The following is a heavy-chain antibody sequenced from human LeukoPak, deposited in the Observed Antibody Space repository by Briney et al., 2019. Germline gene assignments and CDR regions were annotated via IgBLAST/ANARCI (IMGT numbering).Heavy chain of an antibody. D-gene: IGHD3-3*01. Sequence: SETLSLTCAVYGGSFSGYYWSWIRQPPGKGLEWIGEINHSGSTNYNPSLKSRVTISVDTSKNQFSLKLSSVTAADTAVYYCARGLAHYDLWSGYSSLGDQYYFDYWGQGTLVTVSS. J-gene: IGHJ4*02. CDR2: INHSGST. V-gene: IGHV4-34*01. CDR1: GGSFSGYY. CDR3: ARGLAHYDLWSGYSSLGDQYYFDY.